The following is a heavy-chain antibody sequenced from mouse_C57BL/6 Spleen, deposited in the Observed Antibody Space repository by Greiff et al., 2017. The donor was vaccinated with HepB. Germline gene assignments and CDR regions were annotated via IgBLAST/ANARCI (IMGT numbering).Heavy chain of an antibody. J-gene: IGHJ2*01. CDR2: IDPSDSYT. V-gene: IGHV1-50*01. Sequence: QVQLQQPGAELVKPGASVKLSCKASGYTFTSYWMQWVKQRPGQGLEWIGEIDPSDSYTNYNQKFKGKATLTVDTSSSTAYMQLSSLTSEDSAVYYFARLGSSSLYYFDYWGQGTTLTVSS. CDR1: GYTFTSYW. CDR3: ARLGSSSLYYFDY. D-gene: IGHD1-1*01.